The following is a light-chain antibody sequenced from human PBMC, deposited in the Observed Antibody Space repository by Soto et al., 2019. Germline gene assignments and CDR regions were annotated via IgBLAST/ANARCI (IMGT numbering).Light chain of an antibody. CDR3: QHSYSPPPIT. V-gene: IGKV1-39*01. CDR2: AAS. CDR1: QTISNY. Sequence: IETSHSTSSLSASVGERVTMICRASQTISNYLNWYQKKPGKAPKLLIYAASSLQRGVPSRFSGSGSGTDFTLTIGSLQPEDFATYYCQHSYSPPPITFGQGTRLEIK. J-gene: IGKJ5*01.